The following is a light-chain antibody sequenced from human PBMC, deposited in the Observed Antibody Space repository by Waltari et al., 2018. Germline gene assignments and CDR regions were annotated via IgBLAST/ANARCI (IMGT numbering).Light chain of an antibody. CDR2: GPD. V-gene: IGLV3-19*01. CDR1: SLRRYY. J-gene: IGLJ3*02. Sequence: SSDLTQDPSLSVALGQTVRITCQGDSLRRYYASWYQQRPGQAPILVLYGPDNRPSGTPDRFSGSTSGNTASLTITGAQAEDEADYYCHSRETFSTRLFDGGTRLTV. CDR3: HSRETFSTRL.